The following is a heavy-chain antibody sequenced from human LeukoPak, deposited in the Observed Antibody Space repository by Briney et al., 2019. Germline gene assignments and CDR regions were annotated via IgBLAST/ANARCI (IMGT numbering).Heavy chain of an antibody. CDR1: GGSISSGSYC. V-gene: IGHV4-61*02. CDR3: ASRKLGNDY. J-gene: IGHJ4*02. CDR2: IYINGTT. Sequence: PSETLSLTCSVSGGSISSGSYCWSWIRQPAGKRLEWIGRIYINGTTDYNSTLKTRVTMSIDTSKNQFSLKLISVTAADTAVYYCASRKLGNDYWGQGTLVTVSS. D-gene: IGHD7-27*01.